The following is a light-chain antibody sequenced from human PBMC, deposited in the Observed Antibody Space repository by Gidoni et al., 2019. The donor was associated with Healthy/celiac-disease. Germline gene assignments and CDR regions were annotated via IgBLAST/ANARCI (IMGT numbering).Light chain of an antibody. CDR2: GNS. V-gene: IGLV1-40*01. J-gene: IGLJ2*01. CDR1: SSTIGAGHD. CDR3: QSYDSSLSGVV. Sequence: QSVLTQPPSVSGAPGPRVTISCTGSSSTIGAGHDVHWYQQLPGTAPKLLIYGNSNRPSGVPDRFSGSKSGTSASLAITGLQAEDEADYYCQSYDSSLSGVVFGGGTKLTVL.